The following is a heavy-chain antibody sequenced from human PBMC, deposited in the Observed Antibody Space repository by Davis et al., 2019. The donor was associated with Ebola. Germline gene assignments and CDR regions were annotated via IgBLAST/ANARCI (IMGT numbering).Heavy chain of an antibody. J-gene: IGHJ6*02. Sequence: GESLKISCAASGFTFSSYGMHWVRQAPGKGLEWVAVIWYDGSNKYYADSVKGRFTISRDNSKNTLYLQMNSLRAEDTAVYYCARDVVVPAAIRDYYYYYGMDVWGQGTTVTVSS. V-gene: IGHV3-33*01. CDR3: ARDVVVPAAIRDYYYYYGMDV. CDR1: GFTFSSYG. D-gene: IGHD2-2*02. CDR2: IWYDGSNK.